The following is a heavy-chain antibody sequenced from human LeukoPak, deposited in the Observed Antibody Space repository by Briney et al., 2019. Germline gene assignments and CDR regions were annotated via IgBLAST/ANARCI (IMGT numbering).Heavy chain of an antibody. CDR3: VSGNDPDSTWENYRRDSLDN. CDR1: GYTFSHYI. CDR2: ISSTSDYI. D-gene: IGHD3-16*02. J-gene: IGHJ3*02. V-gene: IGHV3-21*01. Sequence: PGGSLRLSCAASGYTFSHYIVNWVRQAPGKGLEWVSSISSTSDYIYYADSVRGRFTISRDNTKSSLYLQMNSLRAEDTAVYYCVSGNDPDSTWENYRRDSLDNWGQGTTVIVSS.